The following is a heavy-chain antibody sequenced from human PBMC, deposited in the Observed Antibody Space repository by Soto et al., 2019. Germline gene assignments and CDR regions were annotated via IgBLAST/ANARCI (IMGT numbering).Heavy chain of an antibody. J-gene: IGHJ4*02. Sequence: ESGPTLVNPTQTLTLTCTFSGFSLSTSGVGVGWIRQPPGKALEWLALIYWDDDKRYSPSLKSRLTITKDTPKNQVVLTMTNMDPVDTATYYCAHITGVDRPAYYFDYWGQGTLVTVSS. CDR2: IYWDDDK. V-gene: IGHV2-5*02. D-gene: IGHD2-15*01. CDR3: AHITGVDRPAYYFDY. CDR1: GFSLSTSGVG.